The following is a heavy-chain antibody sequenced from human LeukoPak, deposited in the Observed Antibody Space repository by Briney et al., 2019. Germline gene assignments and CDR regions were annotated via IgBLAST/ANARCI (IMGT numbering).Heavy chain of an antibody. Sequence: SETLSLTCTVSGGSISSSSYYWGWIRQPPGKGLEWIGSIYYSGSTYYNPSLKSRVTISVDTSKNQFSLKRSTVTAADTAVYYCARRPIGYDSSGYYPNWYFDLWGRGTLVTVSS. D-gene: IGHD3-22*01. CDR1: GGSISSSSYY. V-gene: IGHV4-39*01. CDR2: IYYSGST. J-gene: IGHJ2*01. CDR3: ARRPIGYDSSGYYPNWYFDL.